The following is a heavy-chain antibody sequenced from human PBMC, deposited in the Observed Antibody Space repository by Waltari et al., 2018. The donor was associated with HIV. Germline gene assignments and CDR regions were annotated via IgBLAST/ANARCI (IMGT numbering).Heavy chain of an antibody. CDR1: GFTFNNYW. J-gene: IGHJ5*01. Sequence: EVQLVESGGGMVQAGGSLRLSCAGSGFTFNNYWLSWVRQAPGKGLEWVAKIKQNGIEKYYLDSVKGRFTISRDNVKKSVFLQMNSLRVEDTAIYYCARLQWSTQNFDSWGQGALVTVSS. CDR3: ARLQWSTQNFDS. D-gene: IGHD2-15*01. V-gene: IGHV3-7*01. CDR2: IKQNGIEK.